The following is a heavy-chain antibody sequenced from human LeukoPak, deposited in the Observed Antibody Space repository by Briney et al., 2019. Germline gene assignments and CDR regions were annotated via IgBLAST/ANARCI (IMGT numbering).Heavy chain of an antibody. CDR3: ARWDYYDTGVDI. CDR1: TFTXYD. D-gene: IGHD3-22*01. J-gene: IGHJ3*02. V-gene: IGHV1-8*01. Sequence: TFTXYDIXXVGQATGQGGXXXGWMNPNRGKTGYAQKFQGRDTINRNTSKSTDYMEMSSLRSEDTAVYYCARWDYYDTGVDIWGQGTIVTVSS. CDR2: MNPNRGKT.